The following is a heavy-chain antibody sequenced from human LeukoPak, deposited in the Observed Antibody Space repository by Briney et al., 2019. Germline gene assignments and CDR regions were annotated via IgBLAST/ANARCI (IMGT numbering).Heavy chain of an antibody. Sequence: ASVKVSCKASGYTFTSYCMHWVRQAPGQGLEWMGIINRSGGSTSYAQKFQGRVTMTRDTSTSTVYMELSSLRSEDTAVYYCARDLSRYCSSTSCYSGWFDPWGQGTLVTVSS. V-gene: IGHV1-46*03. CDR2: INRSGGST. D-gene: IGHD2-2*01. CDR3: ARDLSRYCSSTSCYSGWFDP. CDR1: GYTFTSYC. J-gene: IGHJ5*02.